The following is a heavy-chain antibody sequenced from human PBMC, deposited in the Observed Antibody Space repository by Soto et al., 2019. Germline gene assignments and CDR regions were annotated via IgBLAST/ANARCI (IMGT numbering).Heavy chain of an antibody. CDR2: ISYDGSNK. V-gene: IGHV3-30*18. CDR3: AKNERQWLVQSILDY. CDR1: GFTFSSYG. J-gene: IGHJ4*02. D-gene: IGHD6-19*01. Sequence: QVQLVESGGGVVQPGRSLRLSCAASGFTFSSYGMHWVRQAPGKGLEWVAVISYDGSNKYYADSVKGRFTISRDNSKNTLYLPMNRLKAEDTAVYYCAKNERQWLVQSILDYRGQGTLVTVSS.